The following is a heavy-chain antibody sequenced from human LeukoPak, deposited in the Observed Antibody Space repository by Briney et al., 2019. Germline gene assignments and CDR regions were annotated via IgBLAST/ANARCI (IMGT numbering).Heavy chain of an antibody. D-gene: IGHD5-18*01. CDR1: GFTVSGYG. V-gene: IGHV3-20*04. Sequence: PGGSLRLSCAASGFTVSGYGMSWARQTPGKGLEWVAGINWNGDSTGYAVSGRGRFFISRDDANNFLHLHMNSLRAEDTAFYYCVRSFNTYGYPTGYWGQGTLVSVST. CDR3: VRSFNTYGYPTGY. CDR2: INWNGDST. J-gene: IGHJ4*02.